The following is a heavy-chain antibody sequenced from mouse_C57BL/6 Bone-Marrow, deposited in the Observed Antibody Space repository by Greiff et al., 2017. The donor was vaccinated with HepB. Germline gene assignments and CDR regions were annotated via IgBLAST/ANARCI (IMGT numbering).Heavy chain of an antibody. CDR2: ISTYYGDA. D-gene: IGHD1-1*01. V-gene: IGHV1-67*01. J-gene: IGHJ2*01. CDR3: ARGGITTVVVPFDY. Sequence: LPLHQFVPEPVGPGVSVKISCMGSGYTLLDYAMYWVHQCPAKSREWIGVISTYYGDASYNQKFKDKDTMTVDKSSSTAYMELARLTSEDSAVYYCARGGITTVVVPFDYWGQGTTLTVSP. CDR1: GYTLLDYA.